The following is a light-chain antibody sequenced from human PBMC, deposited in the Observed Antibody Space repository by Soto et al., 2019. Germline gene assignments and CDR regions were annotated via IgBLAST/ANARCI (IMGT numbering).Light chain of an antibody. CDR1: SSDVGSYNL. CDR2: EGS. Sequence: QSALTQPDSVSGSPGQSITISCTGTSSDVGSYNLVSWYQQHPGKAPKLMIYEGSKRPSGVSNRFSGSKSGNTASLTISGLQAEDEADYYCCSYAGSSTGVVFGGGTKLTVL. J-gene: IGLJ2*01. V-gene: IGLV2-23*01. CDR3: CSYAGSSTGVV.